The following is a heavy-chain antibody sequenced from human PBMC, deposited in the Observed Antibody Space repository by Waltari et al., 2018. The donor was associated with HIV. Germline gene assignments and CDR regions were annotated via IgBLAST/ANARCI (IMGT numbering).Heavy chain of an antibody. CDR2: ITGSSSSI. J-gene: IGHJ5*02. V-gene: IGHV3-21*01. Sequence: EVHLVESGGGLVRPGGSLRLSCAASGFTFSSYSMNWVRQAPGKGLEWISAITGSSSSIYNADSVKGRFTISRDNPKNSLYLQMNSLRDEDTAVYYCVRGLTYCGGDCSVGHWGQGTLVTVSS. D-gene: IGHD2-21*02. CDR1: GFTFSSYS. CDR3: VRGLTYCGGDCSVGH.